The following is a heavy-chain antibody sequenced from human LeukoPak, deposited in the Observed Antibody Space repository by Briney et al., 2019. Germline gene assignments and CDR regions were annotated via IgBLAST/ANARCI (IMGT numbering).Heavy chain of an antibody. J-gene: IGHJ4*01. CDR3: ARALRDGYSGYDFLFFDY. Sequence: SETLSLTCAVYGGSFSGYYWSWIRQPPGEGLEWIGEINHSGSTNYNPSLKSRVTISVDTSKNQFSLKLSSVTAADTAVYYCARALRDGYSGYDFLFFDYWGQGTLVTVSS. V-gene: IGHV4-34*01. CDR1: GGSFSGYY. D-gene: IGHD5-12*01. CDR2: INHSGST.